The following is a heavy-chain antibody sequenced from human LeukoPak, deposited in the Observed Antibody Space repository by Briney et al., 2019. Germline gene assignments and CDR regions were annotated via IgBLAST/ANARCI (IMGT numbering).Heavy chain of an antibody. CDR1: GFTFSSYA. J-gene: IGHJ4*02. CDR3: ARDPTLLWSGYYTGGVYFDY. Sequence: GGSLRLSCAASGFTFSSYAMSWVRQAPGKGLEWVSAISGSGGSTYYADSVKGRFTISRDNSKNTLYLQMNSLRAEDTAVYYCARDPTLLWSGYYTGGVYFDYWGQGTLVTVSS. V-gene: IGHV3-23*01. D-gene: IGHD3-3*01. CDR2: ISGSGGST.